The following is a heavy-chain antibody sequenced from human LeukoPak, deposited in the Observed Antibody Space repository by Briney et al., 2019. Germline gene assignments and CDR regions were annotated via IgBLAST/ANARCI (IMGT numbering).Heavy chain of an antibody. J-gene: IGHJ3*02. CDR2: INPSGGST. V-gene: IGHV1-46*01. Sequence: ASVKVSCKASGYTFTSYYMHWVRQAPGQGLEWMGIINPSGGSTSYAQKFQGRVTMTRDMSTSTVYMELSSLRSEDTAAYYCARGLQVGATPDAFDIWGQGTMVTVSS. CDR1: GYTFTSYY. D-gene: IGHD1-26*01. CDR3: ARGLQVGATPDAFDI.